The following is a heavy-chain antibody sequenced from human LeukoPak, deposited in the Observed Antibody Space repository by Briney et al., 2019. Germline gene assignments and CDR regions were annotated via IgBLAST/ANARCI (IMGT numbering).Heavy chain of an antibody. D-gene: IGHD3-3*01. CDR2: IYYSGST. V-gene: IGHV4-39*01. J-gene: IGHJ4*02. CDR3: ATHHYDFWSGYFAFFDY. Sequence: PSETLSLTCTVAGGSISSSSYYWGWIRQPPGKGLEWIGSIYYSGSTYYNPSLKSRVTISVDTSKNQFSLKLSSVTAADTAVYYCATHHYDFWSGYFAFFDYWGQGTLVTVSS. CDR1: GGSISSSSYY.